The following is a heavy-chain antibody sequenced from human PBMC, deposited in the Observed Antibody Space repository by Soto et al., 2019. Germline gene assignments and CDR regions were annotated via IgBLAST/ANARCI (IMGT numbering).Heavy chain of an antibody. Sequence: GASVSVSCKASGYTFTSYGINWVRQAPGQGLEWMGWISAYNGNTHYAQKLQGRVTMTTDTSTSTAYMELRSLRSDDTAVYYCARVQSGYDFAYWGQGTLVTVSS. J-gene: IGHJ4*02. D-gene: IGHD5-12*01. CDR3: ARVQSGYDFAY. CDR1: GYTFTSYG. CDR2: ISAYNGNT. V-gene: IGHV1-18*01.